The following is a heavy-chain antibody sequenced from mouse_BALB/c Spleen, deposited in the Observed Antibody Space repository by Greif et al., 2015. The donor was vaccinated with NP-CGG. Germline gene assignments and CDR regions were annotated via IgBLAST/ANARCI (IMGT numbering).Heavy chain of an antibody. CDR3: ARRTGTEAMDY. V-gene: IGHV1-84*02. J-gene: IGHJ4*01. Sequence: LVESGPELVKPGAPVKISCKASGYTFTDYYINWVKQKPGQGLEWIGWIYPGSSNTKYNEKFKGKATLTVDTSSSTAYMQLSSLTSEDTAVYFCARRTGTEAMDYWGQGTSVTVSS. D-gene: IGHD4-1*01. CDR1: GYTFTDYY. CDR2: IYPGSSNT.